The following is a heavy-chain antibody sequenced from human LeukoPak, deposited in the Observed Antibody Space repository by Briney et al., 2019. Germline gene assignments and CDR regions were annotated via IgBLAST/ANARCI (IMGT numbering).Heavy chain of an antibody. D-gene: IGHD7-27*01. J-gene: IGHJ3*02. CDR3: ARDLSPFNWGDDAFDI. CDR1: GGTFSSYA. Sequence: SVKVSCKASGGTFSSYAISWVRQAPGQGLEWMGRIIPIFGTANSAQKFQGRVTITTDESTSTAYMELSSLRSEDTAVYYCARDLSPFNWGDDAFDIWGQGTMVTVSS. CDR2: IIPIFGTA. V-gene: IGHV1-69*05.